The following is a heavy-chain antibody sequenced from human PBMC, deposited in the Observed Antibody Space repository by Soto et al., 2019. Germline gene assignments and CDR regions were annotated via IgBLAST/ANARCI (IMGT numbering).Heavy chain of an antibody. V-gene: IGHV3-30-3*01. D-gene: IGHD6-19*01. CDR1: GFTFSSYA. CDR2: ISYDGSNK. Sequence: LRLSCAASGFTFSSYAMHWVRQAPGKGLEWVAVISYDGSNKYYADSVKGRFTISRDNSKNTLYLQMNSLRAEDTAVYYCARDIAVAPGDWGQGTLVTVSS. J-gene: IGHJ4*02. CDR3: ARDIAVAPGD.